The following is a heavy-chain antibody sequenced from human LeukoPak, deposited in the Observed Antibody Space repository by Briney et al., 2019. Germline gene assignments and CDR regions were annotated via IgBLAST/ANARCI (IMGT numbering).Heavy chain of an antibody. CDR3: ARSPGGIVGARPFDY. D-gene: IGHD1-26*01. J-gene: IGHJ4*02. CDR2: INPSGGST. CDR1: GYTFTSYY. Sequence: ASVKVSCKASGYTFTSYYMQWVRQAPGQGLEWMGIINPSGGSTSYAQKFQGRVTMTRDTSTSTVYMELSSLRSEDTAVYYCARSPGGIVGARPFDYWGQGTLVTVSS. V-gene: IGHV1-46*01.